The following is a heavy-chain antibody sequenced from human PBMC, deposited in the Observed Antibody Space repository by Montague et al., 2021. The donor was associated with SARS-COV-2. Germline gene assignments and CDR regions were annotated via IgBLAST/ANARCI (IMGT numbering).Heavy chain of an antibody. V-gene: IGHV4-31*03. CDR3: ARVQGITMIVVVIGAFDI. J-gene: IGHJ3*02. CDR2: IYYSGST. CDR1: GGSIISGGYY. D-gene: IGHD3-22*01. Sequence: TLSLTRNVSGGSIISGGYYWSWIRQHPGKGLEWIGYIYYSGSTYYNPSLKSRVTISVDTSKNQFPLKLSSVTAADTAVYYCARVQGITMIVVVIGAFDIWGQGTMVTVSS.